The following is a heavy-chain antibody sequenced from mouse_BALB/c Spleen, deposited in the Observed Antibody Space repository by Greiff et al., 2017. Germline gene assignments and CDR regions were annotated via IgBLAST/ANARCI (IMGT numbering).Heavy chain of an antibody. CDR1: GYTFTSYW. Sequence: QVQLKQPGAELVRPGASVKLSCKASGYTFTSYWINWVKQRPGQGLEWIGNIYPSDSYTNYNQKFKDKATLTVDKSSSTAYMQLSSPTSEDSAVYYCTRDYYGDYYAMDYWGQGTSVTVSS. J-gene: IGHJ4*01. CDR2: IYPSDSYT. D-gene: IGHD1-1*02. CDR3: TRDYYGDYYAMDY. V-gene: IGHV1-69*02.